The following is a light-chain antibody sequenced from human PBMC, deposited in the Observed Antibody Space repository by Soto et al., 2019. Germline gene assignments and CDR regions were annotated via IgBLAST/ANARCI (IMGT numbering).Light chain of an antibody. V-gene: IGKV2-28*01. J-gene: IGKJ4*01. Sequence: EIVMTQSPLSLPVTPGETASISCRSSQSLLQSNGYNYLDWYLQKPGQSPQLLIYLGSNRASGVPDRFSGSGSGTDFTLKISRVEAEDVGVYYCMQALQTPLTFGGGTKVEIK. CDR1: QSLLQSNGYNY. CDR2: LGS. CDR3: MQALQTPLT.